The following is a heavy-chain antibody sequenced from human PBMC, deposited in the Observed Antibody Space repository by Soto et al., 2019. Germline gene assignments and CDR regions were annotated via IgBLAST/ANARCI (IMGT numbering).Heavy chain of an antibody. CDR3: ARALGYSGYAGLDV. V-gene: IGHV1-18*01. J-gene: IGHJ6*02. CDR1: GYTFTIYG. Sequence: GGSVKVSCKASGYTFTIYGINWVRQAPGQGLEWMGWISPDNGNTNYAQKLQGRVTMTTDTSTSTAYMELRSLRSDDTAVYYCARALGYSGYAGLDVWVQGTTVT. CDR2: ISPDNGNT. D-gene: IGHD5-12*01.